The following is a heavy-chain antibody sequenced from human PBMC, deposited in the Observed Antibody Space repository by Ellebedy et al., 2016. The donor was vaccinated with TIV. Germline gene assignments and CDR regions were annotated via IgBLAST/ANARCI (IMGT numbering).Heavy chain of an antibody. J-gene: IGHJ4*02. CDR1: GFTFSSYG. V-gene: IGHV3-33*01. CDR2: IWYDGSNK. D-gene: IGHD6-19*01. CDR3: ARESLGGWSFDY. Sequence: GESLKISCAASGFTFSSYGMHWVRQAPGKGLEWVAVIWYDGSNKYYADSVKGRFTISRDNSKNTLYLQMNRLRAEDTAVYYCARESLGGWSFDYWGQGTLVTVSS.